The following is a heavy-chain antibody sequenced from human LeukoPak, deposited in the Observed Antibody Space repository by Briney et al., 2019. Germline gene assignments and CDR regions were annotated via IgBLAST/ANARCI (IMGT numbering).Heavy chain of an antibody. D-gene: IGHD4-23*01. Sequence: GGSLRLSCAASGFTFSIYAMSWVRQAPGKGLEWVSAISGSGGSTYYADSVKGRFTVSRDSSDNTLYLQMNSLRAEDTALYYCAKSPVEEMMSFDYWGQGTLVTVSS. CDR1: GFTFSIYA. CDR3: AKSPVEEMMSFDY. J-gene: IGHJ4*02. V-gene: IGHV3-23*01. CDR2: ISGSGGST.